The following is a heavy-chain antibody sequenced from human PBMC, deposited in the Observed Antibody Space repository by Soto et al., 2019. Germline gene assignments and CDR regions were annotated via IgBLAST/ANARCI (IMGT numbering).Heavy chain of an antibody. J-gene: IGHJ4*02. CDR2: IFYSGST. CDR1: GGSISKYY. D-gene: IGHD3-10*01. V-gene: IGHV4-59*08. CDR3: ATLPRGH. Sequence: SETLSLTCTVSGGSISKYYWSWIRQPPGKGLEWIGYIFYSGSTKYNPSLKSRATISIDTSKNQVSLKLSSVTAEDTAVYYCATLPRGHWGQGTLVTVS.